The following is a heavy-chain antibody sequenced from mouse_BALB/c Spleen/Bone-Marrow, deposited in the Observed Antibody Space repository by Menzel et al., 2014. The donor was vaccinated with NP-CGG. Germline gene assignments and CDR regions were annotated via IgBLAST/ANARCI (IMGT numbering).Heavy chain of an antibody. V-gene: IGHV5-6-3*01. CDR1: GFTFSTYG. Sequence: VQLKESGGGLVQPGGSLKFSCAASGFTFSTYGMSWVRQTPDKRLELVASINNNGGSTYYPDSVKGRFTISRDNAKNTLYLQMSSLKSEDTAMYYCARDHVVGYWGQGTLVTVSA. J-gene: IGHJ3*01. CDR2: INNNGGST. CDR3: ARDHVVGY.